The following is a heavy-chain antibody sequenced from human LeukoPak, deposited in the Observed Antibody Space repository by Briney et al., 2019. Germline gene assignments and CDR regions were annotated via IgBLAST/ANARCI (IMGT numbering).Heavy chain of an antibody. CDR3: AGPVTYNFGYIDN. Sequence: PSETLSLTCTVSGGSISSSSYYWGWIRQPPGKGLEWIGSIYYSGNTYYNPSLKSRVTISVDTSKNQFSLKLSSVTAADTAVYYCAGPVTYNFGYIDNWGQGSLVTVSS. CDR1: GGSISSSSYY. V-gene: IGHV4-39*01. D-gene: IGHD5-18*01. CDR2: IYYSGNT. J-gene: IGHJ4*02.